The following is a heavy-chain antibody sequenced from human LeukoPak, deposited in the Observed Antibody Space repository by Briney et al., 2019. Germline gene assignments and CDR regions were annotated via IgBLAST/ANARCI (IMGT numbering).Heavy chain of an antibody. CDR2: IYHSGST. D-gene: IGHD6-13*01. V-gene: IGHV4-38-2*02. CDR3: RGYSSSWYFNWFDP. Sequence: SETLSLTCSVSDYAISSGYFWGWIRQPPGKGLEWIGTIYHSGSTYYNPSLKSRVTISVDTSKNQFSLKLSSVTAADTAVYYARGYSSSWYFNWFDPWGQGTLVTVSS. CDR1: DYAISSGYF. J-gene: IGHJ5*02.